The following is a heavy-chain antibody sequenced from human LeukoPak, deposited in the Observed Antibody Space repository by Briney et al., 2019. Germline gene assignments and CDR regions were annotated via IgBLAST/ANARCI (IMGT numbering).Heavy chain of an antibody. V-gene: IGHV1-2*02. D-gene: IGHD2-21*01. CDR3: ARAPRAIHEAFDI. Sequence: GASVKVSCKASGYTFTGYYIHWVRQAPGQGLEWMGWINPNSGGTNYAQKFQGRVTMTRDTSISTAYMELSRLRSDDTAVYYCARAPRAIHEAFDIWGQGTMVTVSS. CDR2: INPNSGGT. CDR1: GYTFTGYY. J-gene: IGHJ3*02.